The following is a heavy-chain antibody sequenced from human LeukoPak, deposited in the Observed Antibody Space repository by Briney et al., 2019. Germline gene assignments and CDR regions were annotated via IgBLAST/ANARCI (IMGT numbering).Heavy chain of an antibody. J-gene: IGHJ3*02. V-gene: IGHV3-9*01. D-gene: IGHD3-22*01. CDR3: ARGSYYYDTSGLGAFDI. CDR1: GFTFDDHA. CDR2: INWDGSRI. Sequence: GGSLRLSCAASGFTFDDHAMYWVRQVPGKGLEWVSGINWDGSRIGYADAVKGRFTISRDSAKNSLYLQMNSLRAEDTALYYCARGSYYYDTSGLGAFDIWGQGTLVTVSS.